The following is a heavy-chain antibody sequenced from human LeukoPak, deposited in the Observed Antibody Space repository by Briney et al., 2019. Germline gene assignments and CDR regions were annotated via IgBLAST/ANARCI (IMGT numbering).Heavy chain of an antibody. CDR1: GFPFCSKD. Sequence: PGGSLRLSCAASGFPFCSKDMGGVRQAPGKGLEWVSAISDSGDRTYYVDSVKGRFTISRDNSKNTLYLQMNSLRADDTAVYCCAKDARHSNGWCFSDHWGQGTLVTVSS. J-gene: IGHJ5*02. D-gene: IGHD6-19*01. V-gene: IGHV3-23*01. CDR3: AKDARHSNGWCFSDH. CDR2: ISDSGDRT.